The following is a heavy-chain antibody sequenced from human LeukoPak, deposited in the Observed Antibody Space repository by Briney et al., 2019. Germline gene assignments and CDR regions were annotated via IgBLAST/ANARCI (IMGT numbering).Heavy chain of an antibody. CDR1: GFTFSSYG. V-gene: IGHV3-30*18. D-gene: IGHD5-24*01. CDR2: ISYDGSNK. Sequence: GGSLRLSCAASGFTFSSYGMHWVRQAPGKGLEWVAVISYDGSNKYYADSVKGRFTISRDNSKNTLYLQMNSLRAEDTAVYYCAKGNLGYWGQGALVTVSS. CDR3: AKGNLGY. J-gene: IGHJ4*02.